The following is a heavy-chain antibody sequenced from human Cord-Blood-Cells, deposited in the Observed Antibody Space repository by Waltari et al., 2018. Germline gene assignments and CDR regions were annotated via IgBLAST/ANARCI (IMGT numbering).Heavy chain of an antibody. D-gene: IGHD6-13*01. CDR2: IKHSGST. Sequence: QVQLQQWGAVLLKPSETLSLTGAVYGGSFSGYYWSWIRQPPGKGLEWFGEIKHSGSTNYNPSLKSRVTISVDTSKNQFSLKLSSVTAADTAVYYCARGVAAAGSPYFDYWGQGTLVTVSS. J-gene: IGHJ4*02. CDR1: GGSFSGYY. CDR3: ARGVAAAGSPYFDY. V-gene: IGHV4-34*01.